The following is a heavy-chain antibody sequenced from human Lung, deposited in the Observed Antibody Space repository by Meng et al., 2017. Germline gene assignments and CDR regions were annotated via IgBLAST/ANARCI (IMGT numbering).Heavy chain of an antibody. CDR3: ARDEDISAAGKLFGDY. Sequence: QVRGGPLGAWVKKPGAPVNVPCKPSGNTFPDYGLHWVRRAPGQGLEWMGRIDPKSGDTHYAQRFQGRVTMTGDTTISTAYMELSGLRSDDTAMYYCARDEDISAAGKLFGDYWGQGTLVTVSS. CDR2: IDPKSGDT. D-gene: IGHD6-13*01. CDR1: GNTFPDYG. J-gene: IGHJ4*02. V-gene: IGHV1-2*06.